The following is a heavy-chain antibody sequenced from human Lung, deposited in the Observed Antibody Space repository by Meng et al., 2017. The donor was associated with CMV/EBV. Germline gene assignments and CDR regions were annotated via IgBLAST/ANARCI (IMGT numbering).Heavy chain of an antibody. CDR2: VKSETDGGTR. J-gene: IGHJ4*02. CDR3: TTDWR. V-gene: IGHV3-15*01. Sequence: GSLRLSCAASGFTFSDAWMSWVRQAPGKGLEWVGRVKSETDGGTRDYAAPVKDRFTISRDDSKNTLYLQMTNLKAEDTAIYYCTTDWRWGQGALVTVAS. CDR1: GFTFSDAW.